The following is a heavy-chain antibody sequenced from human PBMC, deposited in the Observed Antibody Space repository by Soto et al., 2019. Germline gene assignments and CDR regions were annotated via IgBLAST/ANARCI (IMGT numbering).Heavy chain of an antibody. V-gene: IGHV1-2*02. J-gene: IGHJ4*02. D-gene: IGHD5-12*01. CDR3: GRGRSGQIVVFY. CDR1: GYTFTGHY. Sequence: ASVKVSCKAPGYTFTGHYIHWVRQAPEQGPEWMGEIGPESGATRYAQKFQGRVTMTMDMSITTVYMELSNLSPDDTAVYYCGRGRSGQIVVFYWAQGTQVTVSS. CDR2: IGPESGAT.